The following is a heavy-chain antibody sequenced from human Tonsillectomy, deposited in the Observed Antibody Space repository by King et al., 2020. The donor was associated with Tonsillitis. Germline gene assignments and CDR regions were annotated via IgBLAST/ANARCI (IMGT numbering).Heavy chain of an antibody. CDR1: GITFSSHA. D-gene: IGHD4-17*01. Sequence: QLVQSGGGLVQPGGSLRLSCAASGITFSSHAMTWVRQVPGEGLEWVSATSTSGSNTYYADSVKGRFTISRDNSKNTLYLQMNSLRAEDTAVYYCAKHDHGDYYYYMDVWGKGTTVTVSS. CDR2: TSTSGSNT. J-gene: IGHJ6*03. CDR3: AKHDHGDYYYYMDV. V-gene: IGHV3-23*04.